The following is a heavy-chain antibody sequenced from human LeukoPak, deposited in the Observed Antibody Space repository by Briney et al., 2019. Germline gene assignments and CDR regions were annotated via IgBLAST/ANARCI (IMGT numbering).Heavy chain of an antibody. V-gene: IGHV3-21*01. D-gene: IGHD4-17*01. CDR1: GFNFNTYT. CDR3: VRGSYGAYDY. CDR2: ISSDSSYI. Sequence: GGSLRLSCAASGFNFNTYTMNWVRQAPGKGLEWVSSISSDSSYIYYADAVHGRFTVSRDNAKYSLYLQMNSLRAEDTAVYYCVRGSYGAYDYWGQGTLVTVSS. J-gene: IGHJ4*02.